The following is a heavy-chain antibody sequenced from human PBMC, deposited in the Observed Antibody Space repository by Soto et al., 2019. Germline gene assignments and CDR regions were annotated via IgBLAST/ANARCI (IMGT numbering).Heavy chain of an antibody. CDR2: IYPGDSDT. D-gene: IGHD6-19*01. CDR1: GYSFTSYW. J-gene: IGHJ6*03. Sequence: GESLKISCKGSGYSFTSYWIGWVRQMPGKGLEWMGIIYPGDSDTRYGPSFQGQVTISADKSVSTAYLQWSSLKASDTAMYYCAGHSGAVAWDYYYYYYMDVWGKGTTVTVSS. CDR3: AGHSGAVAWDYYYYYYMDV. V-gene: IGHV5-51*01.